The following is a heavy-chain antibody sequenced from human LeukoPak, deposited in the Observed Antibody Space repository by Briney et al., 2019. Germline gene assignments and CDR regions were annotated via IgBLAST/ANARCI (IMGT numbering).Heavy chain of an antibody. J-gene: IGHJ6*02. Sequence: SGPTLVDPTQTLTLTCTFSGFSLSSSGMCVSWIRQPPGKALEWLARIDWDDDKHYTTSLKTRLTISKDTSKNQVVLTMTSMDPVDTATYYCARNRGYSGYGMDVWGQGTTVTVSS. CDR3: ARNRGYSGYGMDV. CDR1: GFSLSSSGMC. V-gene: IGHV2-70*11. D-gene: IGHD5-12*01. CDR2: IDWDDDK.